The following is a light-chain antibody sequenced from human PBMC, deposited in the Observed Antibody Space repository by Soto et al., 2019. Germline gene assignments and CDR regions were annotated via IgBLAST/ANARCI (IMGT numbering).Light chain of an antibody. CDR3: SSCTPTRPFV. V-gene: IGLV2-14*01. J-gene: IGLJ1*01. CDR1: SNDIGGYDY. CDR2: EIR. Sequence: QSAPTQPASVSGSPGQSITISCTGTSNDIGGYDYVSWYQQYPGKAPKLIIYEIRSRPSGVSTRFSGSKSGSTASLTISGLQAEDEADYYCSSCTPTRPFVFGTGTKVTVL.